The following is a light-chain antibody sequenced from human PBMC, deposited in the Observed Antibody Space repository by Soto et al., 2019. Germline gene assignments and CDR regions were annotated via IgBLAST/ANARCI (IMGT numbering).Light chain of an antibody. Sequence: EIVLTQSPGTLSLSPGEGASISCRASQSLISSYIAWYQQKHGQAPRLLIFGASRRATGIPDRFSGSGSWTDFTLIISRLEPEDFAVYYCQHYGSSVLTFGPGTKVDIK. CDR3: QHYGSSVLT. CDR1: QSLISSY. V-gene: IGKV3-20*01. J-gene: IGKJ3*01. CDR2: GAS.